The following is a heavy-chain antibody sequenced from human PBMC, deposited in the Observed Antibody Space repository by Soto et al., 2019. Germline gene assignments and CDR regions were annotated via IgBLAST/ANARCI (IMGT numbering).Heavy chain of an antibody. J-gene: IGHJ4*02. D-gene: IGHD6-19*01. V-gene: IGHV4-31*03. CDR2: IHNSGTT. Sequence: QVQLQESGPGLVKPSQTLSLTCTVSGGSITNDDYYWNWIRQLPGKGLEGIGYIHNSGTTDYNPSLKSRVTISVHTSKSQFSLKLSYVTAADTAVYFCARQKQWMSPFDDWGQGTLVTVSS. CDR3: ARQKQWMSPFDD. CDR1: GGSITNDDYY.